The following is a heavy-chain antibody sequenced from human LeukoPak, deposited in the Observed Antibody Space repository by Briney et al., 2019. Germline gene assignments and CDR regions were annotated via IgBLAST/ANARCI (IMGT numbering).Heavy chain of an antibody. D-gene: IGHD3-3*01. CDR1: GFTFSSYE. Sequence: GGSLRLSCAASGFTFSSYEMNWVRQAPGKGLEWVSYISSSGSSIYYADSVKGRFTSSRDNAKNSLYLLMNSLRAEDTAVYYCASVSRRTGYDFWSGYKYFDTWGQGTLVTVSS. CDR3: ASVSRRTGYDFWSGYKYFDT. CDR2: ISSSGSSI. V-gene: IGHV3-48*03. J-gene: IGHJ4*02.